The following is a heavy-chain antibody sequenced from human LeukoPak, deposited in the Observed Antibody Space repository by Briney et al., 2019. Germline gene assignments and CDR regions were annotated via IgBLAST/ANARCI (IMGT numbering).Heavy chain of an antibody. Sequence: SETLSLTCTVSGGSLSSYYWSWIRQPPGKGLEWIGYIYYSGSTNYNPSLKSRVTISVDTSKNQFSLKLSSVTAADTAVYYCARGGSVTPFDYWGQGTLVTVSS. V-gene: IGHV4-59*12. CDR1: GGSLSSYY. CDR2: IYYSGST. J-gene: IGHJ4*02. CDR3: ARGGSVTPFDY. D-gene: IGHD3-10*01.